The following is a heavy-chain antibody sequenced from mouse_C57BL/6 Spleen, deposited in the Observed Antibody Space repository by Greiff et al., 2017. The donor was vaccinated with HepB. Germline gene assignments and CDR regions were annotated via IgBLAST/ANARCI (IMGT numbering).Heavy chain of an antibody. V-gene: IGHV1-72*01. CDR1: GYTFTSYW. Sequence: VQLQQPGAELVKPGASVKLSCKASGYTFTSYWMHWVKQRPGRGLEWIGRIDPNSGGTKYNEKFKSKATLTVDKPSSTAYMQLSRLTSEDSAVYYCERERGYYYGSSYVAMDYWGQGTSVTVSS. CDR3: ERERGYYYGSSYVAMDY. CDR2: IDPNSGGT. J-gene: IGHJ4*01. D-gene: IGHD1-1*01.